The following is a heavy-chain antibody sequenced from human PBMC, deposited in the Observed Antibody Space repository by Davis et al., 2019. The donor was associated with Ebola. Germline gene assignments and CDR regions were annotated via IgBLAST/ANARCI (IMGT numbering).Heavy chain of an antibody. J-gene: IGHJ3*02. CDR1: GGSFSGYH. V-gene: IGHV4-34*12. CDR3: ARPRYSSSHAAFNI. D-gene: IGHD6-13*01. CDR2: VFYNGAT. Sequence: SETLSLTCAVYGGSFSGYHWGWVRQPPGEGLEWIGSVFYNGATYYNPSLTSRVAISIDTSKNQFSLRLASVTAADTALYFCARPRYSSSHAAFNIWGQGTMVTVSP.